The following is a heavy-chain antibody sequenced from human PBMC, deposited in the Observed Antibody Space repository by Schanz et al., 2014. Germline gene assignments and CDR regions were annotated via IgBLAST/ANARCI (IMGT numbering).Heavy chain of an antibody. D-gene: IGHD4-17*01. V-gene: IGHV3-74*01. Sequence: EVQLVESGGGFVQPGGSLRLSCAASGFTVSDSWMHWVRQAPGKGLVWVSRTSNDGSFTTFADSVKGRFTISRDNAKNTLYLQMNSLRAEDTAVYYCVRDTDYHFDYWGQGTLVTVSS. J-gene: IGHJ4*02. CDR1: GFTVSDSW. CDR3: VRDTDYHFDY. CDR2: TSNDGSFT.